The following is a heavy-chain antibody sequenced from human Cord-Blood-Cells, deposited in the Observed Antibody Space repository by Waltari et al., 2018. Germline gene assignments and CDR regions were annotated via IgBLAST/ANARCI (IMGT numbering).Heavy chain of an antibody. Sequence: QVQLQESGPGLVKPSGTLSLTCAVSGGSISRSNWWSWVRQPPGKGLEWLGEIYHSGSTSYNPSRKSQVTIPVDKSKNQFSLKLSSVTAADTAVYYCARTVGATKSGAFDIWGQGTMVTVSS. CDR2: IYHSGST. CDR1: GGSISRSNW. D-gene: IGHD1-26*01. J-gene: IGHJ3*02. V-gene: IGHV4-4*02. CDR3: ARTVGATKSGAFDI.